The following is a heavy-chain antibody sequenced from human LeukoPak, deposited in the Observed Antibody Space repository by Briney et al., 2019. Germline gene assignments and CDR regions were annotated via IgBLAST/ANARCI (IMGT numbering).Heavy chain of an antibody. J-gene: IGHJ5*02. CDR1: GGSISSGGYY. Sequence: SETLSLTCTVSGGSISSGGYYWSWSRQHPGKGLEWIGYIYYSGSTYYNPSLKSRVTISVDTSKNQFSLKLSSVTAADTAVYYCARVADSSGYYSFPTSHRFDPWGQGTLVTVSS. D-gene: IGHD3-22*01. CDR2: IYYSGST. V-gene: IGHV4-31*03. CDR3: ARVADSSGYYSFPTSHRFDP.